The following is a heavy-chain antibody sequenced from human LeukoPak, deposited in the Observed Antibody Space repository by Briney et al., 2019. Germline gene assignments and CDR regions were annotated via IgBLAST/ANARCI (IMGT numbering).Heavy chain of an antibody. CDR3: ARHVGPGYSYGFDN. D-gene: IGHD5-18*01. V-gene: IGHV4-59*08. CDR1: GGSISRHY. J-gene: IGHJ4*02. CDR2: ISYSGSI. Sequence: SETLSLTCTVSGGSISRHYWSWIRQAPGKGLEWIGYISYSGSINYNPSLKSRVTISVDTSKNQFSLKPSSVTAADTAVFYCARHVGPGYSYGFDNWGQGTLVTVSS.